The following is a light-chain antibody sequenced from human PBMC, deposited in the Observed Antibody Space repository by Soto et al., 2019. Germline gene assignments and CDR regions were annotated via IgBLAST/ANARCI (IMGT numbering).Light chain of an antibody. V-gene: IGKV3-15*01. J-gene: IGKJ1*01. Sequence: VMTQSPATLSVSPGDTVTLSCRASQSVSGHIAWYQQRPGQAPRLLIHGASTRAAGVPPRFSGRDSGTEFTLSISSLQSEDFAVYYCYQYNHWPWTFGPGTTVEIK. CDR3: YQYNHWPWT. CDR2: GAS. CDR1: QSVSGH.